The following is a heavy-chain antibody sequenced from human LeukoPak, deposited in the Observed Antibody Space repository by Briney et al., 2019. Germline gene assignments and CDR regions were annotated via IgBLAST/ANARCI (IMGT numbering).Heavy chain of an antibody. J-gene: IGHJ4*02. V-gene: IGHV3-23*01. Sequence: GGSLRLSCAPSGFTFSLYAMTWVRQAPGKGLEWVSDICGDGSITYYADSVRGRFTISRDNSNNRLYLQMNSLRAEDTAIYYCAREISNGWGYFDYWGQGSLVIVSP. D-gene: IGHD6-19*01. CDR1: GFTFSLYA. CDR2: ICGDGSIT. CDR3: AREISNGWGYFDY.